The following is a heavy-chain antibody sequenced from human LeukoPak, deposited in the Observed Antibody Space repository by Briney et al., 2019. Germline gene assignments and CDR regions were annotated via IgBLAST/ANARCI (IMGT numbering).Heavy chain of an antibody. CDR3: AGSDTTGYSPREWDYWYFDL. CDR2: ISAGKGNT. J-gene: IGHJ2*01. V-gene: IGHV3-23*01. CDR1: AFTLSTYA. Sequence: GGSLRLSCAASAFTLSTYAMSWVRQAPGKGLEWVSGISAGKGNTYYADSVKGRFIISRDNSKNTLYLQMNSLRAEDTAVYYCAGSDTTGYSPREWDYWYFDLWGRGTLVTVSS. D-gene: IGHD3-9*01.